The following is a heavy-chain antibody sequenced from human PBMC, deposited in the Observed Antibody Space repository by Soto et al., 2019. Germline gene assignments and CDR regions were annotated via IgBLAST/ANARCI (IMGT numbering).Heavy chain of an antibody. J-gene: IGHJ4*02. CDR1: GYTFTSYG. V-gene: IGHV1-18*01. CDR2: ISAYKGTT. Sequence: QVQLVQSGAAVKKPGASVKVSCKASGYTFTSYGLRWVRQAPGQGLEWMGWISAYKGTTNYAQTLQGRVTMATGTATSTAYMELRSLRSDDTAVYYCARDNGDESDYWGQGTPVTGSS. D-gene: IGHD2-8*01. CDR3: ARDNGDESDY.